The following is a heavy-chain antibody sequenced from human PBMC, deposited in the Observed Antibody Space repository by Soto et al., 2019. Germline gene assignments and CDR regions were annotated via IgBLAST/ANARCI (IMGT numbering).Heavy chain of an antibody. CDR3: ARPYCGTNSCHNWFDS. CDR1: GYIFTDYY. V-gene: IGHV1-2*02. CDR2: INPNSGGT. D-gene: IGHD2-21*01. Sequence: ASVKVSCKASGYIFTDYYIHWMRQAPGQGLERMGWINPNSGGTNYAQKFQGRVSMTTDTFSNTAYMELSSLRSDDTAVYYCARPYCGTNSCHNWFDSWGQGTLVTVSS. J-gene: IGHJ5*01.